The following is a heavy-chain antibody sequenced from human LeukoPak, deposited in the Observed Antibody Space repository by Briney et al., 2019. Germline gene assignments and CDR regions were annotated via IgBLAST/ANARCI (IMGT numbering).Heavy chain of an antibody. CDR3: ARQTTVTVFYSWFDP. CDR1: GGSISSSSYY. D-gene: IGHD4-17*01. J-gene: IGHJ5*02. CDR2: IYYSGST. Sequence: SETLSLTCTVSGGSISSSSYYWGWIRQPPGKGLAWIGSIYYSGSTYYNPSLKSRVTISVDTSKNQFSLKLSSVTAADTAVYYCARQTTVTVFYSWFDPWGQGTLVTVSS. V-gene: IGHV4-39*01.